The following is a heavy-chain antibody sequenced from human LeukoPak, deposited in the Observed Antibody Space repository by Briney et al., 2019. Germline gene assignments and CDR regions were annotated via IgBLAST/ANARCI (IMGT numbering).Heavy chain of an antibody. CDR1: GFTLRNYA. D-gene: IGHD2-15*01. J-gene: IGHJ4*02. Sequence: GGSLRLSCSASGFTLRNYAMHWVRQAPGKGLEYVSAISSNGGSTYYADSVKGRFSISRDNSKDTLYLQMSSLRGEDTAVYYCVKSPAALKTLDYWGQGTLVTVSS. V-gene: IGHV3-64D*09. CDR3: VKSPAALKTLDY. CDR2: ISSNGGST.